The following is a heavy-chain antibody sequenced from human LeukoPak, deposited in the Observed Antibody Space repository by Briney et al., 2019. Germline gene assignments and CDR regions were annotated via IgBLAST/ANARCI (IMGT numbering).Heavy chain of an antibody. V-gene: IGHV4-39*01. CDR2: IYYSGST. J-gene: IGHJ4*02. Sequence: ASETLSLTCTVSGGSISSSSYYWGWIRQPPGKGLEWIGSIYYSGSTYYSPSLKSRVTISVDTSKNQFSLKLSSVTAADTAVYYCARGSGGSWKYYFDYWGQGTLVTVSS. CDR3: ARGSGGSWKYYFDY. CDR1: GGSISSSSYY. D-gene: IGHD2-15*01.